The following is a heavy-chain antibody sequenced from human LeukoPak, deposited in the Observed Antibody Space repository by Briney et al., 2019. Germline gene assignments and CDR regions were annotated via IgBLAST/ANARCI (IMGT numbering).Heavy chain of an antibody. CDR2: TSGTGDSA. CDR3: AGDRVGDGNAYYFV. Sequence: SSETLSLTCTVSGGSISSGGYYWSWIRQAPGKGLEWVSGTSGTGDSANYADSVKGRFTISRDTSKNTMYLQMNSLRAEDTAVYYCAGDRVGDGNAYYFVGGEGTLVTVSS. D-gene: IGHD3-10*02. CDR1: GGSISSGGYY. J-gene: IGHJ4*02. V-gene: IGHV3-23*01.